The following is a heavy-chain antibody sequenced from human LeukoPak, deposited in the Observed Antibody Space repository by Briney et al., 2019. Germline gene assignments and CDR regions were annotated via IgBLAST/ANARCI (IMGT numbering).Heavy chain of an antibody. CDR1: GGTFSSYT. CDR3: ARDDGPTQAFDY. Sequence: ASVKVSCKASGGTFSSYTISWVRQAPGQGLEWMGRIIPILGIANYAQKFQGRVTITADKSTSTAYMELSSLRSEDTAVYYCARDDGPTQAFDYWGQGTLVTVSS. CDR2: IIPILGIA. V-gene: IGHV1-69*04. D-gene: IGHD2-15*01. J-gene: IGHJ4*02.